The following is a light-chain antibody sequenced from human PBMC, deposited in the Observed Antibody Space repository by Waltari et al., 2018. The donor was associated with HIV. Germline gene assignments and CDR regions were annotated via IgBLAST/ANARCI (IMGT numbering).Light chain of an antibody. Sequence: QSALTQPASLSGSPGQSITITCSGSGSDIGLYDLVSWYRQEPGKAPRLLIYGVSNRPSETSRRCSGSKARTTASLTISALQAEDEGDYYCSAYTMSGSLVFGGGTKLTVL. CDR3: SAYTMSGSLV. CDR1: GSDIGLYDL. V-gene: IGLV2-14*01. J-gene: IGLJ2*01. CDR2: GVS.